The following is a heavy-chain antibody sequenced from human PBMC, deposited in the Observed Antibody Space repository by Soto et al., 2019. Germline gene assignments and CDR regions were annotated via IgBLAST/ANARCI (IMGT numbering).Heavy chain of an antibody. CDR3: ARLPRAGRGYYGMDV. CDR1: GYSFTSYW. Sequence: GESRKISCKGSGYSFTSYWIGWVRQMPGKGLEWMGIIYPGDSDTRYSPSFQGQVTISADKSISTAYLQWSSLKASDTAMYYCARLPRAGRGYYGMDVWGQGTTVTVSS. J-gene: IGHJ6*02. CDR2: IYPGDSDT. V-gene: IGHV5-51*01.